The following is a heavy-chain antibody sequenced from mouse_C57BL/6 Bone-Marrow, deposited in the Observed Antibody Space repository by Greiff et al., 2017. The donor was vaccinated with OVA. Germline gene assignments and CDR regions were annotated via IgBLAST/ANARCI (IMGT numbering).Heavy chain of an antibody. CDR1: GYTFTSYW. J-gene: IGHJ4*01. Sequence: QVQLQQPGAELVKPGASVKLSCKASGYTFTSYWMHWVKQRPGQGLEWIGEIYPRSGNTYYNEKFKGKATLTADKSSSTAYMELRSLTSEDSAVYFCARRLRYYAMDYWGQGTSVTVSS. CDR3: ARRLRYYAMDY. CDR2: IYPRSGNT. D-gene: IGHD3-2*02. V-gene: IGHV1-81*01.